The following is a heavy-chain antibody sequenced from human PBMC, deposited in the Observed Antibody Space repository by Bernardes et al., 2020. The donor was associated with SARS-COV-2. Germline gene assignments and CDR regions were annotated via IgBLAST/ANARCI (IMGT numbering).Heavy chain of an antibody. J-gene: IGHJ4*02. CDR1: GFTFSSYA. D-gene: IGHD6-19*01. V-gene: IGHV3-33*01. Sequence: GSLRLSCAASGFTFSSYAMHWVRQAPGKGLEWVAMIWYDGSNKYYADSVKGRFTISRDNSKNTLYLQMNSLRAEDTAVYYCARDIPRYNTGWFLPHDYWGQGTLVTVSS. CDR2: IWYDGSNK. CDR3: ARDIPRYNTGWFLPHDY.